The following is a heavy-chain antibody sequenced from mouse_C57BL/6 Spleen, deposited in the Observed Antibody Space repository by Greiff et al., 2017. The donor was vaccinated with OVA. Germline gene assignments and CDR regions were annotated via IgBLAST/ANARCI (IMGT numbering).Heavy chain of an antibody. J-gene: IGHJ2*01. V-gene: IGHV1-42*01. CDR1: GYSFTGYY. D-gene: IGHD4-1*01. CDR3: ARWDF. CDR2: INPSTGGT. Sequence: VQLQQSGPELVKPGASVKISCKASGYSFTGYYMNWVQQSPEKSLEWIGEINPSTGGTTYNQKFKAKATLTVDKSSSTAYMQLKSLTSEDSAVYYCARWDFWGQGTTLTVSS.